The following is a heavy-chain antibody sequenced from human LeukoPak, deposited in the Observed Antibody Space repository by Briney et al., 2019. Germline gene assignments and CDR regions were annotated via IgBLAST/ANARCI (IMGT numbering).Heavy chain of an antibody. J-gene: IGHJ4*02. CDR3: ARAVNRQQLVR. D-gene: IGHD6-13*01. CDR2: ISSSGSTI. CDR1: GFSFSRYW. V-gene: IGHV3-48*04. Sequence: GGSLRLSCAASGFSFSRYWMSWVRQAPGKGLEWVSYISSSGSTIYYADSVKGRFTISRDNAKNSLYLQMNSLRAEDTAVYYCARAVNRQQLVRWGQGTLVTVSS.